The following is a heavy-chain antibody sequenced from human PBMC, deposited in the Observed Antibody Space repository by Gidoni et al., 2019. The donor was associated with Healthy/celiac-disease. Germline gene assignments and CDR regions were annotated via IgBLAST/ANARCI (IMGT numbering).Heavy chain of an antibody. J-gene: IGHJ4*02. V-gene: IGHV1-69*01. Sequence: QVQLVQSVAEVQKPASSVKLSCNASGVTSSSYATSWVRQAPGQGLEWMGGISPIVGTANYAQKFQGRVTMTADESTSTAYMELSSLRSEDTAVYYCAREEGNWKPTSPAFDYWGQGTLVTVSS. CDR1: GVTSSSYA. CDR2: ISPIVGTA. D-gene: IGHD1-1*01. CDR3: AREEGNWKPTSPAFDY.